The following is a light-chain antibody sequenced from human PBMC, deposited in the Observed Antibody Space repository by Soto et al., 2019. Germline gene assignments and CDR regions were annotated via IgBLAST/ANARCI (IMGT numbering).Light chain of an antibody. V-gene: IGLV1-44*01. J-gene: IGLJ1*01. Sequence: QSVLTQPPSASGTPGQRVTISCSGSSSNIGGNAVNWYQQLPGTTPKLLIYSNNQRPSGVPGRFSGSKSGTSASLAISGLQSEDEADYYCAAWDDRLSGYVFGTGTKLTVL. CDR1: SSNIGGNA. CDR2: SNN. CDR3: AAWDDRLSGYV.